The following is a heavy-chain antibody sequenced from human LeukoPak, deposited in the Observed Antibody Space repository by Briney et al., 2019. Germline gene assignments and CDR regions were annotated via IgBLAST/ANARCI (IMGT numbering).Heavy chain of an antibody. CDR1: GVTVSGDF. D-gene: IGHD2-15*01. CDR2: ISSDAIT. J-gene: IGHJ4*02. V-gene: IGHV3-53*01. CDR3: ARGRGGD. Sequence: PGGSLRLSCAASGVTVSGDFMGWVRQAPGKGLEWVSLISSDAITYSADSVKGRFTISRDNSKNNLYLQMNSLRAEDTAFYYCARGRGGDWGQGALVTVSS.